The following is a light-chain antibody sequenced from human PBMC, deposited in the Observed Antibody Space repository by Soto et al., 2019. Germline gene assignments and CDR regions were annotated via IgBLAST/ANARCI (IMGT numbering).Light chain of an antibody. CDR1: QSLLHYNGHNF. J-gene: IGKJ5*01. V-gene: IGKV2-28*01. CDR2: LGS. Sequence: DILMTQTPLSLPVTSGEPASISCRSSQSLLHYNGHNFLNWYLQKPGQSPQVLIYLGSNRASGVPDRFSGSGSGTDFTLKISRVEAEDVGVYYCMQALQTPLPFGQGTRLEI. CDR3: MQALQTPLP.